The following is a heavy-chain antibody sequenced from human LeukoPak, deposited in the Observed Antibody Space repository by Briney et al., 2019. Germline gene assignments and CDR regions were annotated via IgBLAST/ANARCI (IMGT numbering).Heavy chain of an antibody. D-gene: IGHD3-22*01. V-gene: IGHV3-74*01. Sequence: GGSLRLSCAASGFTFSNYWMHWVRQAPGKGLVWVSRINSDGISTSYADSVKGRFTISRDNAKNTLNLQMNSLRAEDTAVYYCARDLGQYYDTSDNWFDPWGQGTLVTVSS. CDR2: INSDGIST. CDR1: GFTFSNYW. CDR3: ARDLGQYYDTSDNWFDP. J-gene: IGHJ5*02.